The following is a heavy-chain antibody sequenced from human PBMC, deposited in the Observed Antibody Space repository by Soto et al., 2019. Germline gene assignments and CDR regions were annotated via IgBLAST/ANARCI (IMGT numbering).Heavy chain of an antibody. V-gene: IGHV3-73*01. D-gene: IGHD2-2*01. CDR1: GFTFGGSP. CDR2: IRSDSASSAI. J-gene: IGHJ5*02. Sequence: EAQLVQSGGGLVQPGGSLQLSCAASGFTFGGSPVHWVRQASGKGLEWVGRIRSDSASSAIAYAASVRGRFTLSRDASKTAAYLPVNSLEAEDTALYSCVLEGCGRTGCYSLDLWGQGTLVTVSS. CDR3: VLEGCGRTGCYSLDL.